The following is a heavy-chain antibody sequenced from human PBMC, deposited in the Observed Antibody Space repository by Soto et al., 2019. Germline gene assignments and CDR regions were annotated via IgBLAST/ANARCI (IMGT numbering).Heavy chain of an antibody. CDR3: ARHDGFSSGWIFDY. Sequence: SETLSLTCTVSGGSISSGDYYWSWIRQPPGKGLEWIGYIYYHGNTYYNPSLKSRVPISVDTSNNQLSLKLRSVTAADTAVYYCARHDGFSSGWIFDYWGHGTLVTVSS. D-gene: IGHD6-19*01. CDR2: IYYHGNT. V-gene: IGHV4-39*01. J-gene: IGHJ4*01. CDR1: GGSISSGDYY.